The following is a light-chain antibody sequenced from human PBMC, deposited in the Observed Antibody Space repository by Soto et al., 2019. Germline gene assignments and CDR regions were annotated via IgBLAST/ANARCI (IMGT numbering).Light chain of an antibody. CDR3: RTYTGSSTLL. V-gene: IGLV2-14*01. CDR1: SSDVGAYNY. Sequence: QSALTQPASVSGSPGQSITISCTGTSSDVGAYNYVSWYQQYPGKAPKLMIYEVSNRPSGVSNRCSGSKSGNTASLTISGLQAEDEADYYCRTYTGSSTLLFGGGTKVTVL. CDR2: EVS. J-gene: IGLJ2*01.